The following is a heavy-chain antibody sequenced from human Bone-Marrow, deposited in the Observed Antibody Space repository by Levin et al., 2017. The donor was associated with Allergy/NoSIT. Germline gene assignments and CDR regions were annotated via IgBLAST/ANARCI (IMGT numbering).Heavy chain of an antibody. D-gene: IGHD3-9*01. CDR2: VKGDGSQV. V-gene: IGHV3-7*01. J-gene: IGHJ3*01. CDR3: ARVAIIWACDV. Sequence: GGSLRLSCTASGFAISSYWMSWVRQAPGRGLEWVANVKGDGSQVYSLDSVKGRFTFSSDNAKNSLFLQMNNLRAEDTAVYYCARVAIIWACDVWGHGTMVTISS. CDR1: GFAISSYW.